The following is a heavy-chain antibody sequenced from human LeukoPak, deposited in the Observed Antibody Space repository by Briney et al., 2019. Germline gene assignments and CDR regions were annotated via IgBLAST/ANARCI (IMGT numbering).Heavy chain of an antibody. V-gene: IGHV4-34*01. CDR2: INHSGCT. CDR3: ARVRHAGSYYDFDY. CDR1: GGSFSGYY. Sequence: SETLSLTCAAYGGSFSGYYWSWIRQPPGKGLEWVGEINHSGCTNYNPSLKCRVTISVDTSKNQFSLKLSTVTAADTAVYYCARVRHAGSYYDFDYWGQGTLVTVSS. D-gene: IGHD3-10*01. J-gene: IGHJ4*02.